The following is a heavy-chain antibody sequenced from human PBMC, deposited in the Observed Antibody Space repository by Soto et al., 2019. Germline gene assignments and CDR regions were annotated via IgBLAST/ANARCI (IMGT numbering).Heavy chain of an antibody. Sequence: EVQLVESGGGLAQPGRSLRLSCTSSGFTFDHYAMTWFRQAPGKGLEWVGFITSKAYGGTTEYAASVKGRLTISRDDSKSIAYLQTDSLKTEHTALYYCTRVPPNNYGSGTYPFDYWGQGALVTVSS. J-gene: IGHJ4*02. CDR3: TRVPPNNYGSGTYPFDY. D-gene: IGHD3-10*01. CDR1: GFTFDHYA. V-gene: IGHV3-49*03. CDR2: ITSKAYGGTT.